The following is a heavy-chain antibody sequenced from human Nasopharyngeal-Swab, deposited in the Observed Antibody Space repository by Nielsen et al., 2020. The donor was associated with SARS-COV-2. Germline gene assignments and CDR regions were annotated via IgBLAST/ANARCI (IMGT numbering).Heavy chain of an antibody. D-gene: IGHD6-13*01. CDR2: ISYDGSNK. V-gene: IGHV3-30*03. CDR3: ARVDSSSWYGVDY. J-gene: IGHJ4*02. CDR1: GFTFSSYG. Sequence: GGSLRLSCAASGFTFSSYGMHWVRQAPGKGLEWVAVISYDGSNKYYADSVKGRFTISRDNSKNTLYLQMNSLRAEDTAVYYCARVDSSSWYGVDYWGQGTLVTVSS.